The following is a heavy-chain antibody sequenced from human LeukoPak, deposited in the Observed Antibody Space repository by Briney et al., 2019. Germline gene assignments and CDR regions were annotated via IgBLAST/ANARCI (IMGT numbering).Heavy chain of an antibody. Sequence: GGSLRLSCAASGFTFSSYWMHWVRQAPGKGLVWVSRINSDGSSTSYADSVKGRFTISRDNAKNTLYLQMNSLRAEDTAVYYCAKGRGVNIYDYHGMDVWGQGTTVTVSS. J-gene: IGHJ6*02. CDR1: GFTFSSYW. CDR3: AKGRGVNIYDYHGMDV. CDR2: INSDGSST. D-gene: IGHD3-10*01. V-gene: IGHV3-74*01.